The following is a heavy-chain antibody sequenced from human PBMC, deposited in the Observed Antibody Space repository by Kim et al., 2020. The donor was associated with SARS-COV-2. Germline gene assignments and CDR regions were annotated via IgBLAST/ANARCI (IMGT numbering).Heavy chain of an antibody. V-gene: IGHV3-30*18. Sequence: GGSLRLSCAASGFSFSTYGMHWVRQAPGKGLEWVAVISFDGSNKYYEDFVKGRFTISRDNSQNMLSLQMDSLRVEDTAVYYCAKRMVRGASNFGMDVWGQGTTVTVS. J-gene: IGHJ6*02. D-gene: IGHD3-10*01. CDR3: AKRMVRGASNFGMDV. CDR1: GFSFSTYG. CDR2: ISFDGSNK.